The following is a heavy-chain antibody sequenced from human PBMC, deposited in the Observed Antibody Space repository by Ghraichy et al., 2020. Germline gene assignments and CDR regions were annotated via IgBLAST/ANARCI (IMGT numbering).Heavy chain of an antibody. CDR2: IRYDGSNN. V-gene: IGHV3-30*02. Sequence: GGSLRLSCAASGFTFSSYGMHWVRHAPGKGLEWVAFIRYDGSNNYYADSVKGRFTISRDNSKNTLYLQMNSLRAEDTAVYYCAKDFQTYCGGDCYDYWGQGTLVTVSS. J-gene: IGHJ4*02. CDR1: GFTFSSYG. D-gene: IGHD2-21*01. CDR3: AKDFQTYCGGDCYDY.